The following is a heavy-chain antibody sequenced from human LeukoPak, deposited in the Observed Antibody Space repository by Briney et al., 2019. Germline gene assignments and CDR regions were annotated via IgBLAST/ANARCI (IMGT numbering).Heavy chain of an antibody. CDR2: IFGSGGST. V-gene: IGHV3-23*01. D-gene: IGHD1-26*01. J-gene: IGHJ4*02. Sequence: PGGSLRLSCAASGFTFSSYAMYWVRQAPGKGLEWVSGIFGSGGSTHYADSVKGRFTISRDNSKNTLYLQMNSLRAEDTAVYYCARDKLQYGGSYYIDYWGQGTLVTVSS. CDR3: ARDKLQYGGSYYIDY. CDR1: GFTFSSYA.